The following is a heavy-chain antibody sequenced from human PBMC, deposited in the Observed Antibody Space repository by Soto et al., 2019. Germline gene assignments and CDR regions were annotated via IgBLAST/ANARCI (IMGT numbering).Heavy chain of an antibody. D-gene: IGHD2-21*01. CDR2: IYYSGIT. Sequence: SDTLCLSCTVSGGTISSRDYYLSCIRQHSGKGLEWIGHIYYSGITNYNPFLRSRVSMSVDTSNNEFSLGLPSVTAADTAVYYCATLPPRIVVAFTEMPTWGQGILVTVS. CDR3: ATLPPRIVVAFTEMPT. J-gene: IGHJ5*02. CDR1: GGTISSRDYY. V-gene: IGHV4-31*03.